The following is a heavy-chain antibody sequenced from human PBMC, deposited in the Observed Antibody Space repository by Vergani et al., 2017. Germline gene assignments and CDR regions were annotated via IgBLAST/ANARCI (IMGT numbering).Heavy chain of an antibody. V-gene: IGHV4-31*03. CDR2: IYYNGST. J-gene: IGHJ4*02. CDR3: ARENHDYSNYVYFDY. CDR1: GGSLSSGGYY. D-gene: IGHD4-11*01. Sequence: QVQLQESGPGLVKPSQTLSLTCTVSGGSLSSGGYYWSWIRQHPGKGLEWIGYIYYNGSTYYNPSLKSRVTISVDTSKNQFSLKLSSVTAADTGVYYCARENHDYSNYVYFDYWGQGTLVTVSS.